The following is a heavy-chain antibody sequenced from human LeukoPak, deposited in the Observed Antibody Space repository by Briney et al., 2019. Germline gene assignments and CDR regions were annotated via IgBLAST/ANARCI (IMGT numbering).Heavy chain of an antibody. CDR1: GFTFSSYA. Sequence: GGSLRLSCAASGFTFSSYAMSWVRQAPGKGLEWVSVISGSDAGTYYAGSVKGRFTISRDNSKNTLYLQMNSLRAEDTAVYYCAKGASGRCSGTICYALDYWGQGTLVTVSS. CDR3: AKGASGRCSGTICYALDY. V-gene: IGHV3-23*01. CDR2: ISGSDAGT. D-gene: IGHD2-2*01. J-gene: IGHJ4*02.